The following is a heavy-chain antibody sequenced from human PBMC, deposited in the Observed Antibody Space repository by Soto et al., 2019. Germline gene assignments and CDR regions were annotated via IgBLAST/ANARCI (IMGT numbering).Heavy chain of an antibody. D-gene: IGHD3-9*01. J-gene: IGHJ5*02. Sequence: SETLSLTWTVSGGSISTGDYYWSWIRQPPGKGLEWIGYIYYSGDTYYNPSLKSRLTISVDTAKNQFSLKLRSVTAADTAAYYCARGGYDILTGRNWYDPWGQGTLVTVSS. CDR1: GGSISTGDYY. CDR2: IYYSGDT. CDR3: ARGGYDILTGRNWYDP. V-gene: IGHV4-30-4*01.